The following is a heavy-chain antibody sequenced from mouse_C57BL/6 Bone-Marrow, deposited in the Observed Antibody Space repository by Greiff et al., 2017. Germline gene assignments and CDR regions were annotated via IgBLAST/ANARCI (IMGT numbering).Heavy chain of an antibody. V-gene: IGHV14-4*01. D-gene: IGHD1-1*01. J-gene: IGHJ2*01. Sequence: EVQLQQSGAELVRPGASVKLSCTASGFNIKDDYMHWVKQRPEPGLEWIGWIDPENGDTEYASKFQGKATITADTSSNTAYLQLSSLTSEDTAVYYCTTFITTVVADYWGQGTTLTVSS. CDR3: TTFITTVVADY. CDR2: IDPENGDT. CDR1: GFNIKDDY.